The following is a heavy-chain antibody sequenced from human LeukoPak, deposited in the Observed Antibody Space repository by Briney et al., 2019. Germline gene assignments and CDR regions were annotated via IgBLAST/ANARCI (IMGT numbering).Heavy chain of an antibody. CDR1: GFTFSSYA. Sequence: GGSLKLSCAASGFTFSSYAMHWVRQAPGKGLEWLEVIWYDGSNKYYADSVKGRFTISRDNSKNTVYLQMNSLRGEDTAVYYCARGEPRGGSVGATGSYWGQGTLVTVSS. D-gene: IGHD1-26*01. V-gene: IGHV3-33*01. CDR2: IWYDGSNK. CDR3: ARGEPRGGSVGATGSY. J-gene: IGHJ4*02.